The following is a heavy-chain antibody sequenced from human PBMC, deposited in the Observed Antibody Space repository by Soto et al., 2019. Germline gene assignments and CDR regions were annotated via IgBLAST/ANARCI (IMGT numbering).Heavy chain of an antibody. J-gene: IGHJ4*02. D-gene: IGHD1-26*01. CDR3: ASSIRVSELFDY. Sequence: GGSLRLSCAASGFTFSSYGMHWVRQAPGKGLEWVAVIWYDGSNKYYADSVKGRFTISRDNSKNTLYLQMNSLRAEDTAVYYCASSIRVSELFDYWGQGTLVTVSS. CDR2: IWYDGSNK. CDR1: GFTFSSYG. V-gene: IGHV3-33*08.